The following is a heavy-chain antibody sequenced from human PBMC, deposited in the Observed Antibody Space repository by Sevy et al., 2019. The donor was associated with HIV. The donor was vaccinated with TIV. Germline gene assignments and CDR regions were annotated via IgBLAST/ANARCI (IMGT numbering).Heavy chain of an antibody. CDR1: GFVFTSYA. Sequence: GGSLRLSCTASGFVFTSYAMHWVRQAPGKGLEWVAFIAYDGSNKNYADSVKGRFTLSRDNSKNTLYLQMNSLGAEDTAVYYCARPRFLEWLSSAAFDIWGQGTMVTVSS. V-gene: IGHV3-30*04. CDR2: IAYDGSNK. D-gene: IGHD3-3*01. CDR3: ARPRFLEWLSSAAFDI. J-gene: IGHJ3*02.